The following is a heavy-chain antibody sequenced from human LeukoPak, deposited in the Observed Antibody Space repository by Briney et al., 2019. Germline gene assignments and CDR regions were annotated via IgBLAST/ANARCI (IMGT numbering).Heavy chain of an antibody. Sequence: ASVKVSCKASGYTFSSYGISWVRQAPGQGLEWMGWISAYNGNTKYAQKLQGRVTMTTDTSTSTAYMELRSLRSDDTAVYYCARDRSKHRYYDFWSGYPTPYYFDYWGQGTLVTVSS. CDR1: GYTFSSYG. CDR2: ISAYNGNT. D-gene: IGHD3-3*01. V-gene: IGHV1-18*01. CDR3: ARDRSKHRYYDFWSGYPTPYYFDY. J-gene: IGHJ4*02.